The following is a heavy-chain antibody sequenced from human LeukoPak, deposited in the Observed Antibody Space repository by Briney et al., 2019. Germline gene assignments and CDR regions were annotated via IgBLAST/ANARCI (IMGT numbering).Heavy chain of an antibody. D-gene: IGHD2-15*01. V-gene: IGHV3-48*01. CDR3: AKGYSRSSDAFDI. Sequence: PGGSLRLSCAASGFTFSSYEMNWVRQAPGKGLEWVSYISSSSSTIYYADSVKGRFTISRDNAKNSLYLQMNSLRAEDTAVYYCAKGYSRSSDAFDIWGQGTMVTVSS. CDR2: ISSSSSTI. J-gene: IGHJ3*02. CDR1: GFTFSSYE.